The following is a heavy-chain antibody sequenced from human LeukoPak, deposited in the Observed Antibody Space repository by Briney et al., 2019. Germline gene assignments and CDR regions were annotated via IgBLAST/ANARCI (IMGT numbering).Heavy chain of an antibody. CDR3: ARRSEHSSGSQPAFDP. D-gene: IGHD3-22*01. CDR1: GYTFTKYG. V-gene: IGHV7-4-1*02. Sequence: ASVKVSCKASGYTFTKYGMNWVRQAPGQGLEWMGWINTNTGNPTYAQGFTGRFVFSLDTSVSTAYLGISSLKAEDTAVYYCARRSEHSSGSQPAFDPWGQGTLVTVSS. J-gene: IGHJ5*02. CDR2: INTNTGNP.